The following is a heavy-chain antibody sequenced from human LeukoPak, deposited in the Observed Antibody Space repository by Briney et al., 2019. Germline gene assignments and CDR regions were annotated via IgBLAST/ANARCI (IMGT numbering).Heavy chain of an antibody. V-gene: IGHV1-2*04. D-gene: IGHD2-2*01. Sequence: ASVKVSCKASGYTFTGYYMHWVRQPPGQGLEWMGWINPNSGGTNYAQKFQGWVTITRDTSISTAYMELSRLRSDDTAVYYCARDGWGYCSSTSCYGAIYVDYWGQGTLVTVSS. CDR3: ARDGWGYCSSTSCYGAIYVDY. J-gene: IGHJ4*02. CDR1: GYTFTGYY. CDR2: INPNSGGT.